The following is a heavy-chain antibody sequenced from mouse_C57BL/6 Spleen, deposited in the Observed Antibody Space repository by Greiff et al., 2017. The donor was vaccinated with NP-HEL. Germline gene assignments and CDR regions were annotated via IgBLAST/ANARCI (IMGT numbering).Heavy chain of an antibody. J-gene: IGHJ4*01. V-gene: IGHV1-59*01. CDR2: IDPSDSYT. Sequence: QVQLQQPGAELVRPGTSVKLSCKASGYTFTSYWMHWVKQRPGQGLEWIGVIDPSDSYTNYNQKFKGQATLTVDTSSSTAYMQISSLTSEDSAVYYLAKGELFDYAMDYWGQGTSVTVSS. CDR1: GYTFTSYW. CDR3: AKGELFDYAMDY.